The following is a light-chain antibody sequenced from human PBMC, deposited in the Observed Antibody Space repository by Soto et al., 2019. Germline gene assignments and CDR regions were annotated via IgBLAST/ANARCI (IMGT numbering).Light chain of an antibody. CDR3: QQTYTLPRT. CDR1: QTVSKF. CDR2: TTS. J-gene: IGKJ1*01. V-gene: IGKV1-39*01. Sequence: DIQMTQSPSSLSASVGDRVTIACRASQTVSKFVNWYQQKPGKVHTLLIFTTSTLHSGVPSRFSGSGSGTEFTLTINGLQPEDFATYYCQQTYTLPRTFAQGTKVE.